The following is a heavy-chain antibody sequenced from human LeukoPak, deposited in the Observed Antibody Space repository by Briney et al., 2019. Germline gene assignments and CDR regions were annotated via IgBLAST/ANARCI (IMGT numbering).Heavy chain of an antibody. J-gene: IGHJ4*02. V-gene: IGHV4-39*07. CDR3: ARRTFGGVIAY. D-gene: IGHD3-16*02. Sequence: KPSETLSLTCTVSGDSISTSSYYWGWIRQPPGKGLEWIGSIYYTGSTYYNPSLKSRVTISVDTSKNQFSLRLSSVTAADTAVYYCARRTFGGVIAYWGQGTLVTVSS. CDR2: IYYTGST. CDR1: GDSISTSSYY.